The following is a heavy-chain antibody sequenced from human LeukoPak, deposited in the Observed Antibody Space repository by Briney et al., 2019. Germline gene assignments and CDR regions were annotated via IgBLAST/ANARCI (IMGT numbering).Heavy chain of an antibody. Sequence: PGGSLRLSCAASGLIFSNYAMTWVRQAPGKGPEWVSAISGSGANTYYADSVKGRFTISRDNSENTLYLQMNSLRAEDTAFYYCAKEAGDWPHNWFDPWGQGTLVTVSS. CDR1: GLIFSNYA. J-gene: IGHJ5*02. CDR2: ISGSGANT. CDR3: AKEAGDWPHNWFDP. V-gene: IGHV3-23*01. D-gene: IGHD2-21*02.